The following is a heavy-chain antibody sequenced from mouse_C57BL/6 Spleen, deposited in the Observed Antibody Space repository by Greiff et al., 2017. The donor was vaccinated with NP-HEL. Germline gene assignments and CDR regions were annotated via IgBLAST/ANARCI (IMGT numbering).Heavy chain of an antibody. CDR2: INPNNGGT. J-gene: IGHJ3*01. V-gene: IGHV1-26*01. D-gene: IGHD2-4*01. Sequence: EVQLQQSGPELVKPGASVKISCKASGYTFTDYYMNWVKQSHGKSLEWIGDINPNNGGTSYNQKFKGKATLTVDKSSSTAYMELRSLTSEDSAVYYCARSDYDVEDWFAYWGQGTLVTVSA. CDR3: ARSDYDVEDWFAY. CDR1: GYTFTDYY.